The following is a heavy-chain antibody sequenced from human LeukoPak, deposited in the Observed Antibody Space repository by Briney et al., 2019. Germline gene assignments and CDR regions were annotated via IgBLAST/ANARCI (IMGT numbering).Heavy chain of an antibody. Sequence: GGSLRLSCAASGFTFSSYSMNWVRQAPGKGLEWVSSISSSSSYIYYADSVKGRFTISRDNAKNSLYLQMNSLRVEDTAVYYCARDFTYYYDSSGYYYFDYWGQGTLVTVSS. V-gene: IGHV3-21*01. J-gene: IGHJ4*02. CDR1: GFTFSSYS. CDR3: ARDFTYYYDSSGYYYFDY. CDR2: ISSSSSYI. D-gene: IGHD3-22*01.